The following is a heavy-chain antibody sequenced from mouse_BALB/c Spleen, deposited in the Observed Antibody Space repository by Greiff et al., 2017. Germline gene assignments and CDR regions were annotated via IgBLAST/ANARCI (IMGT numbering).Heavy chain of an antibody. D-gene: IGHD2-2*01. V-gene: IGHV1S29*02. CDR3: AREDYGYDEGFAY. Sequence: EVQLQQSGPELVKPGASVKISCKASGYTFTDYNMHWVKQSHGKSLEWIGYIYPYNGGTGYNQKFKSKATLTVDNSSSTAYMELRSLTSEDSAVYYCAREDYGYDEGFAYWGQGTLVTVSA. CDR2: IYPYNGGT. CDR1: GYTFTDYN. J-gene: IGHJ3*01.